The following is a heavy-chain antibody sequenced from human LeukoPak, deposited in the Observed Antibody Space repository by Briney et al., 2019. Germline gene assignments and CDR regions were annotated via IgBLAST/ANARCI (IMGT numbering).Heavy chain of an antibody. J-gene: IGHJ3*02. D-gene: IGHD2-21*01. CDR2: LHSSGST. V-gene: IGHV4-4*07. CDR3: ARDFSLGGSDYSVAFDI. Sequence: SETLSLTCTVSGGSISSYFWSWLRQPAGKGLEWIGRLHSSGSTYYNPSLMSRVTMSVDTSKNQFSLKLRSVTAADTAVYYCARDFSLGGSDYSVAFDIWGQGTMVTVSS. CDR1: GGSISSYF.